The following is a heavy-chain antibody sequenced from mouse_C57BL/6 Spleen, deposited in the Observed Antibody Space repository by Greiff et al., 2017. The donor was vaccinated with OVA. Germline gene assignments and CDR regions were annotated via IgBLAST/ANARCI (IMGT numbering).Heavy chain of an antibody. D-gene: IGHD2-5*01. CDR1: GFNIKDDY. Sequence: EVQGVESGAELVRPGASVKLSCTASGFNIKDDYMHWVKQRPEQGLEWIGWIDPENGDTEYASKFQGKATITADTSSNTAYLQLSSLTSEDTAVYYCTIVTFDYWGQGTTLTVSS. CDR2: IDPENGDT. CDR3: TIVTFDY. J-gene: IGHJ2*01. V-gene: IGHV14-4*01.